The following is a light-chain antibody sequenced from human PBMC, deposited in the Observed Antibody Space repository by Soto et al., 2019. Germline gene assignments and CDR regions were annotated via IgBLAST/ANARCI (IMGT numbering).Light chain of an antibody. CDR3: CSHAGSYPLV. Sequence: QSALTQPRSVSGSPGQSVTISCTGTSSDVGVYKYVSWYEHHPGKAPKLIIYDDTKRPSGVPDRFSASKSGNTASLTISGLHAEDEADYYCCSHAGSYPLVFAGGTNVTVL. CDR2: DDT. V-gene: IGLV2-11*01. J-gene: IGLJ3*02. CDR1: SSDVGVYKY.